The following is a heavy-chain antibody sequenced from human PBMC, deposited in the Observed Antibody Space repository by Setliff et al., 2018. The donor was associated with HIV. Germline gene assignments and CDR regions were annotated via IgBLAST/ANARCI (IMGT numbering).Heavy chain of an antibody. CDR3: ARHTLNNAFDI. CDR1: GYRFTSYW. Sequence: PGESLKISCKGSGYRFTSYWIGWVRQMPGKGLEWMGIIYPGDSETRYSPSFQGQVSISADKSTSTAFLQWISLKASDTATYYCARHTLNNAFDIWGLGTMVTVS. V-gene: IGHV5-51*01. CDR2: IYPGDSET. J-gene: IGHJ3*02.